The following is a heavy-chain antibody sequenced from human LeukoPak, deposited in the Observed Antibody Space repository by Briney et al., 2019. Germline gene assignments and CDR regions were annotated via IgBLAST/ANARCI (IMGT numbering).Heavy chain of an antibody. V-gene: IGHV4-39*07. CDR1: GGSISSSSYY. CDR2: IYYSGST. CDR3: ARRYYYGSGRTRNYYYYYMDV. J-gene: IGHJ6*03. D-gene: IGHD3-10*01. Sequence: SETLSLTCTVSGGSISSSSYYWGWIRQPPGKGLEWIGSIYYSGSTYYNPSLKSRVTISVDTSKNQLSLKLSSVTAADTAVYYCARRYYYGSGRTRNYYYYYMDVWGKGTTVTISS.